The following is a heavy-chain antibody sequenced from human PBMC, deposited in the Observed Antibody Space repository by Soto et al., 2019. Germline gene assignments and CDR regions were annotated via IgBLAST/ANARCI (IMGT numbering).Heavy chain of an antibody. V-gene: IGHV1-69*01. D-gene: IGHD6-6*01. CDR2: IIPIFGTA. CDR3: ARDGVAARREAFDI. CDR1: GGTFSSYA. Sequence: QVQLVQSGAEVKKPGSSVKVSCKASGGTFSSYAISWVRQAPGQGLEWMGGIIPIFGTANYAQKFQGRVTITADESTSTAYIELSSLRSEDTAVYYCARDGVAARREAFDIWGQGPMVTVSS. J-gene: IGHJ3*02.